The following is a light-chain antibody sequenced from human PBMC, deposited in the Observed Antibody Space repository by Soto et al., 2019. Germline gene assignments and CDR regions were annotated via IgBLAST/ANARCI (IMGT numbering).Light chain of an antibody. CDR2: DAS. V-gene: IGKV3-11*01. CDR3: HQRSSWPRGT. CDR1: QSVSSN. Sequence: EIVMTQSPATLSVSPGERATLSCRASQSVSSNLAWYQQKPGQAPRLLIYDASNRATGVSARFSGSGYGTDFTLTISSLEPDDFAVYYCHQRSSWPRGTFGQGTKVDI. J-gene: IGKJ1*01.